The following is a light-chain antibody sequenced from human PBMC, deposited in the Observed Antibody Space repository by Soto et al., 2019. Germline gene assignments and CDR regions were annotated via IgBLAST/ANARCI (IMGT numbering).Light chain of an antibody. CDR2: RAY. Sequence: IVLTQSPANLSVSPGERATLSCRASESVSDDLAWYQQKPGRAPRLLIYRAYTRAAGVSARISGSGSGTEFTLSISSLQPEDSAVYYCQQYYNWPPWTXGQGTKVDIK. CDR3: QQYYNWPPWT. J-gene: IGKJ1*01. V-gene: IGKV3-15*01. CDR1: ESVSDD.